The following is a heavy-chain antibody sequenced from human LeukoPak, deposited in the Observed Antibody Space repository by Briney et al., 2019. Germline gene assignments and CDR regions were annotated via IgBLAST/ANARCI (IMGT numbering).Heavy chain of an antibody. D-gene: IGHD6-19*01. J-gene: IGHJ4*02. V-gene: IGHV3-21*01. Sequence: PGGSLRLSCAASGFNFGDFPMTWVRQAPGKGLEWVSSISSSSSYIYYADSVKGRFTISRDNAKNSLYLQMNSLRAEDTAAYYCARAVIAVAGRCFDYWGQGTLVTVSS. CDR3: ARAVIAVAGRCFDY. CDR1: GFNFGDFP. CDR2: ISSSSSYI.